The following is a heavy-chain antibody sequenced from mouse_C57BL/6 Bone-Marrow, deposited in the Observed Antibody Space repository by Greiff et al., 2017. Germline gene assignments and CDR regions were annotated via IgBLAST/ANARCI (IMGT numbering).Heavy chain of an antibody. CDR3: GRQPYYYGSSYDYAMDD. D-gene: IGHD1-1*01. CDR1: GFTFSSSG. V-gene: IGHV5-6*01. CDR2: ISSGGSSI. J-gene: IGHJ4*01. Sequence: EVKLVESGGDLVKPGGSLKLSCAASGFTFSSSGMSWVRQTPDKRLEWVATISSGGSSIYYPDSVKGRFTISRDNAKNTLYRQMSSLKSEDTAMYYCGRQPYYYGSSYDYAMDDWGQGTSVTVSS.